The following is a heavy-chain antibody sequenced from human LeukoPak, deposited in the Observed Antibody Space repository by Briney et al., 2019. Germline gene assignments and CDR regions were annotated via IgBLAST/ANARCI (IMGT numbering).Heavy chain of an antibody. Sequence: SETLSLTCTVSGGSISSSNYYWGWIRQPPGKGLEWIGRIYTSGSTNYNPSLKSRVTMSVDTSKNQFSLKLSSVTAADTAVYYCARGGTMVRGVPNWFDPWGQGTLVTVSS. CDR3: ARGGTMVRGVPNWFDP. D-gene: IGHD3-10*01. V-gene: IGHV4-61*05. CDR1: GGSISSSNYY. J-gene: IGHJ5*02. CDR2: IYTSGST.